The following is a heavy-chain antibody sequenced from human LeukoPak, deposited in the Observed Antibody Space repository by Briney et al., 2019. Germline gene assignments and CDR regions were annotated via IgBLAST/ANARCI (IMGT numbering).Heavy chain of an antibody. Sequence: SGGSLRLSCAASGFTFGIYAMHWVRQAPGKGLEHVLTITTNGGNTYYADSVKGRFTISRDNSKDTLFLQMGSLRAEDMAVYYCAKPLTSYSSGFSDVFDVWGHGSMVTVSS. CDR3: AKPLTSYSSGFSDVFDV. J-gene: IGHJ3*01. V-gene: IGHV3-64*02. D-gene: IGHD5-18*01. CDR2: ITTNGGNT. CDR1: GFTFGIYA.